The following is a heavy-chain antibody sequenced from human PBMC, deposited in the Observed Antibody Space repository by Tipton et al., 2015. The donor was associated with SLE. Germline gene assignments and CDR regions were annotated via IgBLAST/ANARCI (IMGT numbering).Heavy chain of an antibody. J-gene: IGHJ5*02. CDR1: GGSISSSTYY. D-gene: IGHD4/OR15-4a*01. CDR3: TRGGRGDGANPFDP. V-gene: IGHV4-39*07. CDR2: VYYTGNT. Sequence: TLSLTCTVSGGSISSSTYYWGWIRQPPGKGLEWIGSVYYTGNTYYNPSLKSRVTISVDTSKNQFSLKLSSVTAADTAVYYCTRGGRGDGANPFDPWGQGTLVTVSS.